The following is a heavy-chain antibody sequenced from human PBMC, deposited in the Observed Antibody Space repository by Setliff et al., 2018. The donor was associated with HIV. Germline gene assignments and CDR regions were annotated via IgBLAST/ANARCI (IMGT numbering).Heavy chain of an antibody. D-gene: IGHD4-17*01. CDR2: IYSNGAT. Sequence: PSETLSLTCTVSGDSILDTSSYWGWFRQSPGKRLEWLGTIYSNGATFDTPSLKNRVTMSVDTSKNQFSLSLRSVTAADTALYYCARHTVLNSSPSGQGYYYIDVWAKGTSVTVSS. CDR1: GDSILDTSSY. CDR3: ARHTVLNSSPSGQGYYYIDV. V-gene: IGHV4-39*01. J-gene: IGHJ6*03.